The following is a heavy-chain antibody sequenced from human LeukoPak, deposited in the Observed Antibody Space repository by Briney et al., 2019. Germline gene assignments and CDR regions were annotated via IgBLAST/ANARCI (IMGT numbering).Heavy chain of an antibody. CDR2: IIPIFGTA. V-gene: IGHV1-69*13. D-gene: IGHD2-15*01. Sequence: GASVKVSCKASGGTFSSYAISWVRQAPGQGLEWMGGIIPIFGTANYAQKFQGRVTITADESTSTAYMELSSLRSEDTAVYYCASNHIVVVVAATLYVESPYGMDVWGQGTTVTVSS. J-gene: IGHJ6*02. CDR1: GGTFSSYA. CDR3: ASNHIVVVVAATLYVESPYGMDV.